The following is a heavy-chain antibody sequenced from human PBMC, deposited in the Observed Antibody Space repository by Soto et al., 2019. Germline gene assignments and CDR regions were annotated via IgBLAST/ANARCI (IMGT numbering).Heavy chain of an antibody. CDR3: ARDRLVVVVAANYYYYYGMDV. D-gene: IGHD2-15*01. Sequence: QVQLVQSGAEVKKPGSSVKVSCKASGGTFSSYAISWVRQAPGQGLEWMGGIIPIFGTANYAQKFRGRVTITADESTSTAYMELSSLRSEDTAVYYCARDRLVVVVAANYYYYYGMDVWGQGTTVTVSS. CDR1: GGTFSSYA. V-gene: IGHV1-69*01. J-gene: IGHJ6*02. CDR2: IIPIFGTA.